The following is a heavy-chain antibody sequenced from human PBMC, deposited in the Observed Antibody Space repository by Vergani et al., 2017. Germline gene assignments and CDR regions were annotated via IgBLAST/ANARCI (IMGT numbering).Heavy chain of an antibody. CDR1: GYTFTNYY. CDR2: INPSGGST. J-gene: IGHJ4*02. Sequence: QVLLVQSGAEVKKPGASVRVSCKTSGYTFTNYYIHWVRQAPGQGLEWMGIINPSGGSTTYAQQFQGRLTMTRDTPTSTVYMDLSNLRSEDTAVYYCARPHGDILPPDPRRLDYWGKGTLVTVSS. CDR3: ARPHGDILPPDPRRLDY. V-gene: IGHV1-46*03.